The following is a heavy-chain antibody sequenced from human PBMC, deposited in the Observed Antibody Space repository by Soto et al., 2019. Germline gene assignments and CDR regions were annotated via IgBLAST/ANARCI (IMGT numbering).Heavy chain of an antibody. CDR3: ARTVGAAYYFDF. V-gene: IGHV4-4*07. D-gene: IGHD1-26*01. Sequence: QMQLQESAPGLVKPSETLSLTCNVSGGSMTKYYWSWIRQPAGKGLEWNGRVYTSGSTNYNPSLKRRVTMSIDTSNNHLSLRVNSVTAAGTAVEYCARTVGAAYYFDFWGQGTLVIVSS. J-gene: IGHJ4*02. CDR1: GGSMTKYY. CDR2: VYTSGST.